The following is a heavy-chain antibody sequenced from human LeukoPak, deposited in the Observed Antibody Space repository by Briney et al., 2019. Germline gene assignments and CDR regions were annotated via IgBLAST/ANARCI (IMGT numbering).Heavy chain of an antibody. CDR1: GLTFSTYS. CDR2: ISDRGDYI. J-gene: IGHJ6*02. D-gene: IGHD2-21*02. CDR3: VRDKGMVTAMGYSYYYAMDV. V-gene: IGHV3-21*01. Sequence: PGGSLRLSCDPSGLTFSTYSMNWVRQAPGKGPEWVSSISDRGDYIHYADSVKGRFTISRDNAKNSLFLQMNSLRAEDTAVYYCVRDKGMVTAMGYSYYYAMDVWGQGTTVTVSS.